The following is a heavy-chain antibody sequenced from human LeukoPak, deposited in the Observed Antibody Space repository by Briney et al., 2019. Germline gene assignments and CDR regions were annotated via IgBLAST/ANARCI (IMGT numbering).Heavy chain of an antibody. D-gene: IGHD6-19*01. J-gene: IGHJ4*02. Sequence: SQTLSLTCAISGDSVSSNSAAWNWIRQSPSRGLEWLGRTYYRSKWYNDYAVSVKSRITINPDTSKNQFSLQLNSVTPEDTAVYYCARARRSGWPKSIDPFDYWGQGTLVTVSS. V-gene: IGHV6-1*01. CDR3: ARARRSGWPKSIDPFDY. CDR2: TYYRSKWYN. CDR1: GDSVSSNSAA.